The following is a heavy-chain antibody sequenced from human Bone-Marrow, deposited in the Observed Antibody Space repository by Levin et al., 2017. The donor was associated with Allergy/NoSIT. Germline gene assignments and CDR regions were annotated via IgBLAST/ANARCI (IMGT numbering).Heavy chain of an antibody. V-gene: IGHV4-34*01. J-gene: IGHJ6*02. CDR2: INHSGST. CDR1: GGSFSGYY. CDR3: ARKYSSSWYGSKSVYYYYYDVMDG. Sequence: SETLSLTCAVYGGSFSGYYWSWIRQPPGKGLEWIGEINHSGSTNYNPSLKSRVTISVDTSKNQFSLKLSSVTAADTAVYYCARKYSSSWYGSKSVYYYYYDVMDGWGQGTTVTVSS. D-gene: IGHD6-13*01.